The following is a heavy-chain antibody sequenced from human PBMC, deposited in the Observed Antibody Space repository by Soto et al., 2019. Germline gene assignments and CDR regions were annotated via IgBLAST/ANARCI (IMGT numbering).Heavy chain of an antibody. D-gene: IGHD3-10*01. Sequence: SETLSLTCTVSGVSISNYYWSWIRQPPGKGLEWIGEINHSGSTNYNPSLKSRVTISVDTSKNQFSLKLSSVTAADTAVYYCARRGPYYYGSGSYYPRMDYWGQGTLVTVSS. CDR1: GVSISNYY. V-gene: IGHV4-34*01. CDR2: INHSGST. CDR3: ARRGPYYYGSGSYYPRMDY. J-gene: IGHJ4*02.